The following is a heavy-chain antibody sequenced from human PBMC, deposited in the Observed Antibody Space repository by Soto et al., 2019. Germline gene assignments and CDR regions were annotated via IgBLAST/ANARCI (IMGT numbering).Heavy chain of an antibody. Sequence: PSETLSLTCSVSGSSTSSGDYLWSWIRQPPGKGLEWIGYIFYTGTTHYNPSLESRLSLSIDTSRNQFSMKLMSVTAADTAVYFCARERVYGVPPPFYYFGMDVWGHGTTVTVSS. CDR2: IFYTGTT. CDR1: GSSTSSGDYL. D-gene: IGHD3-10*01. J-gene: IGHJ6*02. CDR3: ARERVYGVPPPFYYFGMDV. V-gene: IGHV4-30-4*08.